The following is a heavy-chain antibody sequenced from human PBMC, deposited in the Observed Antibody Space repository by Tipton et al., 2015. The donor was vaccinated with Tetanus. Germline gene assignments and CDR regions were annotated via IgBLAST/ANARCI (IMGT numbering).Heavy chain of an antibody. V-gene: IGHV3-9*01. D-gene: IGHD3-10*01. J-gene: IGHJ3*02. Sequence: SLRLSCAASGFTFQDYAIHWVRQVTGKGLEWVSAVSGNGRDKVYADSVRGRFTISRDNANNSLYVQIDSLRPDDTALYYCARAVRGRDVFDIWGQGTMVIVSS. CDR3: ARAVRGRDVFDI. CDR2: VSGNGRDK. CDR1: GFTFQDYA.